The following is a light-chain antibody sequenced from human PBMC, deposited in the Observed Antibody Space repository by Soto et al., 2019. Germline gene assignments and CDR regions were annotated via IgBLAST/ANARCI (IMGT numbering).Light chain of an antibody. CDR3: AAWDDSLNGQV. V-gene: IGLV2-14*01. Sequence: QSALTQPASVSGSPGQSITISCSGTSSDVGDYYYVSWYQQHPGKAPKLLIYGVTDRPSGVSHRFSGSRSDSTASLTISGLQAEDEADYYCAAWDDSLNGQVFGTGTKLTVL. CDR1: SSDVGDYYY. J-gene: IGLJ1*01. CDR2: GVT.